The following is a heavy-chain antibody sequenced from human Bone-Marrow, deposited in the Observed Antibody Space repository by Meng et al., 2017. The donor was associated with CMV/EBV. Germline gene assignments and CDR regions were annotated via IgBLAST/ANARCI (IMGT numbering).Heavy chain of an antibody. D-gene: IGHD5-18*01. Sequence: GESLKISCAASGFTFSNYAVHWVRQAPGKGLEWGAIISFDGSNKYYADSVKGRFTISRDNSKSTLYLQMNSLRVEDTAVYYCARDRFQGYSYGLIDYWGQGTLVTVSS. CDR3: ARDRFQGYSYGLIDY. V-gene: IGHV3-30-3*01. J-gene: IGHJ4*02. CDR2: ISFDGSNK. CDR1: GFTFSNYA.